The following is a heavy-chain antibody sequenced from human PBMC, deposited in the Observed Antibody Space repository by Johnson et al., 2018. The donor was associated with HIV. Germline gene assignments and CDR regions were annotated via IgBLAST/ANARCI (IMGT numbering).Heavy chain of an antibody. V-gene: IGHV3-7*05. J-gene: IGHJ3*02. CDR2: IKQDGSEK. Sequence: VQLVESGGGLVQPGGSLILSCAASGFTFSSYWMSWVRQAPGKGLEWVANIKQDGSEKYYVDSVKGRFTVSRDNAWNSLFLQMNSLRAEDTAVYYCARDQVAVVSPGAAFDIWGQGTMVTVSS. D-gene: IGHD4-23*01. CDR3: ARDQVAVVSPGAAFDI. CDR1: GFTFSSYW.